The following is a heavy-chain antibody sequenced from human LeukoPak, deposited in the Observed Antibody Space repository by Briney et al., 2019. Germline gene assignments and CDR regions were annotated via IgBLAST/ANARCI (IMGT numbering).Heavy chain of an antibody. CDR2: ISGSSGST. CDR1: GFTFSSYA. J-gene: IGHJ4*02. V-gene: IGHV3-23*01. D-gene: IGHD3-16*01. CDR3: ARDRRGSRQGGFDY. Sequence: GGSLRLSCAASGFTFSSYAMSWVRQAPGKGLEWVSAISGSSGSTYYADSVKGRFTISRDNSKNTLYLQMNSLRAEDTAVYYCARDRRGSRQGGFDYWGQGTLVTVSS.